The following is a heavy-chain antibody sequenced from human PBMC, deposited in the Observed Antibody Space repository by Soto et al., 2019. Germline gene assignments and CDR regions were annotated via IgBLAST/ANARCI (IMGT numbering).Heavy chain of an antibody. CDR2: ILSDGSKK. V-gene: IGHV3-30*18. Sequence: QVQLVESGGGVVQPGRSLRLSCAAAGFTFSSYGMHWVRQAPGKGLEWVAIILSDGSKKYYADSVKGRFTISRDNSKTTLYLQMSSQRADDTAVDYCAQRSLDTNRYGMGVWGQGTTVTVS. J-gene: IGHJ6*02. CDR1: GFTFSSYG. D-gene: IGHD2-8*01. CDR3: AQRSLDTNRYGMGV.